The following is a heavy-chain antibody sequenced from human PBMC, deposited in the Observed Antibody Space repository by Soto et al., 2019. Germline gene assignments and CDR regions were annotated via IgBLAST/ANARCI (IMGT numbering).Heavy chain of an antibody. V-gene: IGHV3-15*01. D-gene: IGHD3-16*02. CDR3: STYDYVWGTYRVRWAY. Sequence: EVQLVESGGGLVPPGGSLRLSCAASGVGFSTSWMSWVRQAPGKGLGWVGRILSKNDGGTTDYPAPVKGRFIISRDDSKNELYLQMNGLKTEDTAVYYCSTYDYVWGTYRVRWAYWGQGTLVTVSS. CDR1: GVGFSTSW. CDR2: ILSKNDGGTT. J-gene: IGHJ4*02.